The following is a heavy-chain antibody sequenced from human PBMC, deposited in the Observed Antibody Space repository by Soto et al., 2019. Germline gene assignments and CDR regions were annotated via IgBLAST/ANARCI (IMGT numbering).Heavy chain of an antibody. CDR1: GFKFGDYV. V-gene: IGHV3-9*01. D-gene: IGHD1-26*01. CDR2: ISWASESI. Sequence: LRLSCEASGFKFGDYVMHWVRRAPGKGLEWVSGISWASESIEYADSVRGRFTVSRDNAKNSLYLQMDSLRAADTAFYYCVKDAGNTGAQHFDHWGQGTPVTVSS. CDR3: VKDAGNTGAQHFDH. J-gene: IGHJ4*02.